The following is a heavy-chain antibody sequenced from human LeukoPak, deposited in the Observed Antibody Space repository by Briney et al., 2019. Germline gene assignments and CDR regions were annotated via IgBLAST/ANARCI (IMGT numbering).Heavy chain of an antibody. V-gene: IGHV3-64D*06. D-gene: IGHD3-10*02. CDR1: GFTFSSYA. Sequence: GGSLRLSCSASGFTFSSYAMHWVRQAPGKGLEYVSAISSNGGSTYYADSVKGRFTISRDSSKSTLYLQMSSLRAEDTAVYYCVKGPKPYVQEARSDRYFDLWGRGTLVTVSS. J-gene: IGHJ2*01. CDR3: VKGPKPYVQEARSDRYFDL. CDR2: ISSNGGST.